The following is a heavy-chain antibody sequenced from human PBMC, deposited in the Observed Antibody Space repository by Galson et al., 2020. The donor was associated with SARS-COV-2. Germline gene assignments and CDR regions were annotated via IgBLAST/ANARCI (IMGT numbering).Heavy chain of an antibody. Sequence: GGSLRLSCRASELSFSDYGIHWVRQAPGKGLEWLAVISSDGSNKYYADSVKGRVTISRDNSKNTVYLEMNSLRSEDTAVYYCARDPYYGAGSPVGWLVPCGQGTLVTVSS. CDR1: ELSFSDYG. V-gene: IGHV3-30*06. CDR3: ARDPYYGAGSPVGWLVP. CDR2: ISSDGSNK. J-gene: IGHJ5*02. D-gene: IGHD3-10*01.